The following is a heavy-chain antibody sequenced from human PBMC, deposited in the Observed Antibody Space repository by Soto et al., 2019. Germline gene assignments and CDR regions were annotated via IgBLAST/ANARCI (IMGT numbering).Heavy chain of an antibody. Sequence: GGSLRLSCAASGFTFNNYAMHWVRQAPGKGLEWVADISYDGSKIYYSDSVKGRFTISRDNSENTLYLQMNSLRPEDTAVYYCAKDALRYFDLLLPDDWGQGTLVTVSS. D-gene: IGHD3-9*01. V-gene: IGHV3-30-3*01. CDR2: ISYDGSKI. CDR3: AKDALRYFDLLLPDD. J-gene: IGHJ4*02. CDR1: GFTFNNYA.